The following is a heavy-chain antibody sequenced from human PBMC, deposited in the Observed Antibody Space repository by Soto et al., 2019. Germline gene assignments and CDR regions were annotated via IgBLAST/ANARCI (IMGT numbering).Heavy chain of an antibody. Sequence: QVQLVQSGAEVKKPGSSVKVSCKASGDTFSNSAISWVRQAPGQGLEWMGGIITFFGTENYAEKFQGRVTITADESTSTSYMEMSSLRSGDSAVYYCAREKAATGHLHYWGQGTLVTVSS. J-gene: IGHJ4*02. D-gene: IGHD6-13*01. V-gene: IGHV1-69*01. CDR2: IITFFGTE. CDR3: AREKAATGHLHY. CDR1: GDTFSNSA.